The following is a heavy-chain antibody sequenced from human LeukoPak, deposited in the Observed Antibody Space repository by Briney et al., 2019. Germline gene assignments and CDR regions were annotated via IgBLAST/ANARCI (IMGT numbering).Heavy chain of an antibody. D-gene: IGHD2-21*01. Sequence: GGSLRLSCAASGVTFNIYSMNWVRQAPGKGLEWISYITSNLATIRYADSVRGRFTISRDNAGKSLFLHMNSLRDDDTAVYYCARSVEGHFDYWGQGTLVTVSS. J-gene: IGHJ4*02. V-gene: IGHV3-48*02. CDR2: ITSNLATI. CDR3: ARSVEGHFDY. CDR1: GVTFNIYS.